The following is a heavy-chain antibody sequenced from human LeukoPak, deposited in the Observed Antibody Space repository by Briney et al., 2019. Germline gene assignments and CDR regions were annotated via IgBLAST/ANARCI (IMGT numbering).Heavy chain of an antibody. V-gene: IGHV1-2*02. Sequence: ASVKVSCKASGYTFTGYYMHWVRQAPGQGLEWMGWINPNSGGTNYAQKFQGRVTMTRDTSISTAYMELSSLRSEDTAVYYCARESESSFQGLSGYWGQGTLVTVSS. J-gene: IGHJ4*02. CDR3: ARESESSFQGLSGY. CDR1: GYTFTGYY. CDR2: INPNSGGT. D-gene: IGHD3-22*01.